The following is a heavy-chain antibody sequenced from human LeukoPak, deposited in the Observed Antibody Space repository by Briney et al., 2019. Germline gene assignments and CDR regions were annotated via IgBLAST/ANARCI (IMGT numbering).Heavy chain of an antibody. CDR3: ARPPSVTANDFDY. CDR1: GYSFTSYW. V-gene: IGHV5-51*01. D-gene: IGHD4-11*01. CDR2: IYPGDSDT. J-gene: IGHJ4*02. Sequence: GESLKISFKGSGYSFTSYWIGWVRQMPGKGLEWMGIIYPGDSDTRYSPSFQGQVTISADKSISTAYLQWSSLKASGTAMYYCARPPSVTANDFDYWGQGTLVTVSS.